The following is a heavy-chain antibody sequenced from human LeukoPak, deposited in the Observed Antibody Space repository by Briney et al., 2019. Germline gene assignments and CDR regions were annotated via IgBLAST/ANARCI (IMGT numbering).Heavy chain of an antibody. Sequence: SETLSLTCTVSGGSISSYYWSWIRQPPGKGLEWIGYIYYSGSTNYNPSLKSRDTISVDTSKNQFSLKLSSVTAADTAVYYCATTLGSHYYYYMDVWGKGTTVTVSS. J-gene: IGHJ6*03. D-gene: IGHD7-27*01. CDR2: IYYSGST. CDR1: GGSISSYY. CDR3: ATTLGSHYYYYMDV. V-gene: IGHV4-59*01.